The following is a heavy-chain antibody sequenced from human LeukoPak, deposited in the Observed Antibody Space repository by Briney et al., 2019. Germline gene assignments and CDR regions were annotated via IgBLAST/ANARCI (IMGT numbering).Heavy chain of an antibody. J-gene: IGHJ5*02. D-gene: IGHD4-17*01. CDR2: IYTSGST. Sequence: SETLSLTCTVSGGSISSGSYYWSWIRQPAGKGLEWIGRIYTSGSTNYNPSLKSRVTISVDTSKNQFSLKLSSVTAADTAVYYRARTDGDYAYNWFDPWGQGTLVTVSS. CDR3: ARTDGDYAYNWFDP. V-gene: IGHV4-61*02. CDR1: GGSISSGSYY.